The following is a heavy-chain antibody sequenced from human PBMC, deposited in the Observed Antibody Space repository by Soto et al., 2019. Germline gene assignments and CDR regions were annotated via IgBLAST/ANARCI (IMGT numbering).Heavy chain of an antibody. Sequence: ASVKVSCKASGYTFTSYYMHWVRQAPGQGLEWMGIINPSGGSTSYAQKFQGRVTMTRDTSTSTVYMELSSLRSEDTAVYYCARDLGHYDFWSGPFDPWGQGTLVTVSS. V-gene: IGHV1-46*03. CDR1: GYTFTSYY. CDR3: ARDLGHYDFWSGPFDP. CDR2: INPSGGST. D-gene: IGHD3-3*01. J-gene: IGHJ5*02.